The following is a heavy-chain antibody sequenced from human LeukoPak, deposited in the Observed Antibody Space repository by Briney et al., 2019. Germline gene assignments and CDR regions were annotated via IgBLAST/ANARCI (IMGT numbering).Heavy chain of an antibody. J-gene: IGHJ2*01. Sequence: GESLKISCKGSGYSFTAYWIGWVRQMPEKGLECMGIIYPGDSDTTYSPSFQGQVIISADKSTSTAYLQWSSLKASDTAIYYCARLGGETYFYGSGSYPNWYFDLWGRGTLVTVSS. D-gene: IGHD3-10*01. V-gene: IGHV5-51*01. CDR3: ARLGGETYFYGSGSYPNWYFDL. CDR2: IYPGDSDT. CDR1: GYSFTAYW.